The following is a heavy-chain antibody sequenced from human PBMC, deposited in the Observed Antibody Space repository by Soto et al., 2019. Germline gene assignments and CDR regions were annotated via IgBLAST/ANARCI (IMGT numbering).Heavy chain of an antibody. CDR2: ISAYSGKT. V-gene: IGHV1-18*01. CDR3: ARDTYVGGHQY. Sequence: QVQLVQSGGEVKKPRASVKVSCKTSGYTFTTYGISWVREAPGQGLEWVGWISAYSGKTHYAQKFQGKVTLTTDTSTNTAYLELRSRRSVNTAVYYCARDTYVGGHQYWGQGKLVTVSS. D-gene: IGHD3-10*02. J-gene: IGHJ4*02. CDR1: GYTFTTYG.